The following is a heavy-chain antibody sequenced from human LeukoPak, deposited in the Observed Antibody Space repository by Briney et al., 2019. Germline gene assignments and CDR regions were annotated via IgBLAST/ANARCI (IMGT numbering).Heavy chain of an antibody. CDR2: INTNIGNP. D-gene: IGHD3-3*01. CDR3: ARAMDYDFWSGYYGVWFDP. V-gene: IGHV7-4-1*02. CDR1: GYTFTSYA. Sequence: ASVKVSCKASGYTFTSYAMNWVRQAPGQGLEWMGWINTNIGNPTYAQGFTGRFVFSLDTSVSTAYLQISSLKAEDTAVYYCARAMDYDFWSGYYGVWFDPWGQGTLVTVSS. J-gene: IGHJ5*02.